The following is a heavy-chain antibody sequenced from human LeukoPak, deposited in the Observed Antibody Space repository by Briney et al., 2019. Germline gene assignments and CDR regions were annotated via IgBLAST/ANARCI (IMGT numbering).Heavy chain of an antibody. Sequence: HPGGSLRLSCAASGFTFSSYAMHWVRQAPGKGLEWVAVISYDGSNKYYADSVKGRFTISRDNSKNTLYLQMNSLRAEDTAVYYCAKVLPYDFWSGYPNYYYYYGMDVWGQGTTVTVSS. CDR1: GFTFSSYA. V-gene: IGHV3-30*04. CDR3: AKVLPYDFWSGYPNYYYYYGMDV. CDR2: ISYDGSNK. J-gene: IGHJ6*02. D-gene: IGHD3-3*01.